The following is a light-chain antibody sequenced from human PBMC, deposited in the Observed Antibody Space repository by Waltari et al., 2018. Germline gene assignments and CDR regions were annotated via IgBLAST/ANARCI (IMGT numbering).Light chain of an antibody. J-gene: IGLJ3*02. CDR1: SGHSSYV. CDR3: QSGGHGTWV. V-gene: IGLV4-69*01. Sequence: QLVLTQSPSASASLGASVKLTCPLSSGHSSYVVAWLQQQPEKGPRYLMKVNSDGSHSQGDEIPDRFSGTSSGAERYLTISNLQSEDEADYYCQSGGHGTWVFGGGTKLTVL. CDR2: VNSDGSH.